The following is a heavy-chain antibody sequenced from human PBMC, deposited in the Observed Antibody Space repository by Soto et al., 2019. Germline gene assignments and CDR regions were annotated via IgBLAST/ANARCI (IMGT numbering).Heavy chain of an antibody. Sequence: SGPTLVNPTQTLTLTCTFSGFSLRTSGMRVSWIRQPPGKALEWLARIDWDDDKFYSTSLNNRLTISKDTSKNQVVLTMTNMDPVATGTYFCARGHPVGDDSNYYYYAMAVWGQGTTVTVSS. CDR1: GFSLRTSGMR. V-gene: IGHV2-70*04. D-gene: IGHD3-16*01. CDR3: ARGHPVGDDSNYYYYAMAV. J-gene: IGHJ6*02. CDR2: IDWDDDK.